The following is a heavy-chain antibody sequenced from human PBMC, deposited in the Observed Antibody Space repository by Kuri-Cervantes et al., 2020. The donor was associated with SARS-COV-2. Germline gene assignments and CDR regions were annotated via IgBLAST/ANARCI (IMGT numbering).Heavy chain of an antibody. J-gene: IGHJ6*02. Sequence: ASVKVSCKASGYTFTSYDINWARQATGQGLEWRGWMNPNSGNTGYAQKFQGRVTMTRNTSTSTAYMELSSLRSEDTAVYYCARGSSFDWLKMSHIVEGVWGQGTTVTVSS. D-gene: IGHD3-9*01. V-gene: IGHV1-8*01. CDR1: GYTFTSYD. CDR3: ARGSSFDWLKMSHIVEGV. CDR2: MNPNSGNT.